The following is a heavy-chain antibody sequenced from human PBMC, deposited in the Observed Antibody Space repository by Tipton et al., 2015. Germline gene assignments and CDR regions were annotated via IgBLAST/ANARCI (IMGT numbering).Heavy chain of an antibody. CDR1: GFTFSSYS. CDR2: ISSSSSHI. Sequence: SLRLSCAASGFTFSSYSMNWVRQAPGKGLEWVSAISSSSSHIYYADSVKGRFTISRDNAKNSLYLQMNSLRAEDTAVYYCARPSVTTNYYGMDVWGQGTTVTVS. CDR3: ARPSVTTNYYGMDV. J-gene: IGHJ6*02. D-gene: IGHD4-17*01. V-gene: IGHV3-21*01.